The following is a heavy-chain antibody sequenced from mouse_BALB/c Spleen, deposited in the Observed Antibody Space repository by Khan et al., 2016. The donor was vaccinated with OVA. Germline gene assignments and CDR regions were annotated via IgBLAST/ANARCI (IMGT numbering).Heavy chain of an antibody. D-gene: IGHD2-13*01. CDR2: INTYTGET. V-gene: IGHV9-3-1*01. Sequence: QIQLVQSGPELKKPGETVKISCKASGYTFTNYGMNWVKQAPGKGLKWMGWINTYTGETTYADDFKGRFAFSLETTASTAYLQINNLKNEDTATYFCAREVDYLYATDAWGQGTSVTVSS. CDR1: GYTFTNYG. J-gene: IGHJ4*01. CDR3: AREVDYLYATDA.